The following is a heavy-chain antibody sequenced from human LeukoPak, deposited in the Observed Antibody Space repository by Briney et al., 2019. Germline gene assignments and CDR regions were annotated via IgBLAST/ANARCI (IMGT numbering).Heavy chain of an antibody. CDR1: GFTFSSYA. Sequence: GGSLRLSCAASGFTFSSYAMRWVRQAPGKGLEWVSAISGSGGSTYHADSVKGRFTISRDNSKNTLYLQMNSLRAEDTAVYCCAKARDYYDSSVATLPGYYFDYWGQGTLVTVSS. CDR2: ISGSGGST. V-gene: IGHV3-23*01. CDR3: AKARDYYDSSVATLPGYYFDY. J-gene: IGHJ4*02. D-gene: IGHD3-22*01.